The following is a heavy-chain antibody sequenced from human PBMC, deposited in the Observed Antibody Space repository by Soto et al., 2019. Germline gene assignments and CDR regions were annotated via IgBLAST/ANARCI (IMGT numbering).Heavy chain of an antibody. CDR2: IYYSGST. D-gene: IGHD1-26*01. V-gene: IGHV4-31*03. J-gene: IGHJ4*02. CDR3: ARAATLELPFDY. Sequence: QVQLQESGPGLVKPSPTLSLTCTVSGGSISSGGYYWSWIRQHPGKGLEWSGYIYYSGSTYYNPSLKRRVTISVDTSKNQFSLKLSSVTAADTAVYYCARAATLELPFDYWGQGTLVTVSS. CDR1: GGSISSGGYY.